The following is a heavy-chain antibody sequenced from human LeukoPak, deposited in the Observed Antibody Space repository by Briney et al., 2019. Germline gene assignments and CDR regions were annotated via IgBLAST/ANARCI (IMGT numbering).Heavy chain of an antibody. V-gene: IGHV1-2*02. CDR2: INPNRGGT. D-gene: IGHD2-2*01. CDR1: GYTFTGYY. CDR3: ARQVVPAAIAWSRIDH. J-gene: IGHJ5*02. Sequence: EASVKVSCKASGYTFTGYYMHWVRQAPGQGLERMGWINPNRGGTNYAQKFQGRGTMTRDTPIITAYMELSRLRSDDTAVYYCARQVVPAAIAWSRIDHWGQGTLVTVSS.